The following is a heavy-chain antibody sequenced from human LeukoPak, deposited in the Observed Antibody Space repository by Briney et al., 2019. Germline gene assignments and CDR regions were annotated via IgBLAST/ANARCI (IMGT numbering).Heavy chain of an antibody. CDR3: ARDLDYYDTSGYSYCFDY. CDR1: GFTFSSYG. CDR2: ISFDGSNE. Sequence: GGSLRLSCAASGFTFSSYGIHWVRQSPGRGLEWLSFISFDGSNEFYADSLKGRFTISRDNSKDALYLQMNSLRAEDTAVYYCARDLDYYDTSGYSYCFDYWGQGTLVTVSS. D-gene: IGHD3-22*01. J-gene: IGHJ4*02. V-gene: IGHV3-30*03.